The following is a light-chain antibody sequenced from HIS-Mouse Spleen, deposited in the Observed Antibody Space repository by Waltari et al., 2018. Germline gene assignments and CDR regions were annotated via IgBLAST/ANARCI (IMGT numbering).Light chain of an antibody. CDR2: RNN. CDR3: AAWDDSLSGWV. Sequence: QSVLTQPPSASGTPGQRVTISCSGSSSNLGSNYVYWYQQLPGPAPKLLIYRNNQRPSGVPDRFSGSKSGTSASLAISGLRSEDEADYYCAAWDDSLSGWVFGGGTKLTVL. CDR1: SSNLGSNY. J-gene: IGLJ3*02. V-gene: IGLV1-47*01.